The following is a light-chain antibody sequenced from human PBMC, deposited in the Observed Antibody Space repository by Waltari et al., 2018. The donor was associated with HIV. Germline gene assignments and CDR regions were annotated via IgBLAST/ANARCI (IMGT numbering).Light chain of an antibody. CDR3: QQYYTTPFT. J-gene: IGKJ3*01. Sequence: DIVMTQSPDSLAVSLGERATINCKSSQSVLYSSNNKNHLAWYQQKPGQPPKLLIYWASTRESGVPDRFSGSGSGTDFTLTIRSLQAEDVAVYYCQQYYTTPFTFGPGTKVDIK. CDR1: QSVLYSSNNKNH. V-gene: IGKV4-1*01. CDR2: WAS.